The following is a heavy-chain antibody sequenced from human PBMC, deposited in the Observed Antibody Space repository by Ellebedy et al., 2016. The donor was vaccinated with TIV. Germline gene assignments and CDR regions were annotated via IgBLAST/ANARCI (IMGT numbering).Heavy chain of an antibody. CDR2: ISWNSGSI. CDR3: ARDPMIWIFDY. CDR1: GFTFDDYA. Sequence: GGSLRLSCAASGFTFDDYAMHWVRQAPGKGLEWVSGISWNSGSIGYADSVKGRFTISRDNAKNSLYLQMNSLRAEDTAVYYCARDPMIWIFDYWGQGTLVTVSS. V-gene: IGHV3-9*01. J-gene: IGHJ4*02. D-gene: IGHD3-22*01.